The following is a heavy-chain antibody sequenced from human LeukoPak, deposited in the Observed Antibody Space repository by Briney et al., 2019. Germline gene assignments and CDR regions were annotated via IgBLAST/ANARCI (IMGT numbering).Heavy chain of an antibody. V-gene: IGHV4-4*07. J-gene: IGHJ4*02. D-gene: IGHD3-10*01. CDR1: HGSISAPY. CDR2: IYSSGST. CDR3: ARRGVEDTTTTGENFFNY. Sequence: TSETLSHTCTLPHGSISAPYWNWIRPPAGKGLEWISRIYSSGSTTYNTSLKSRVTMSVDTSKNQFSLKMSSVTAADTAVYYCARRGVEDTTTTGENFFNYWGQGTLVTVSS.